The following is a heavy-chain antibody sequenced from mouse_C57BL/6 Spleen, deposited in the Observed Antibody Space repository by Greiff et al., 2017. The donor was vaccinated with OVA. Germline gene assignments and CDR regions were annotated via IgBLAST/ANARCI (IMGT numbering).Heavy chain of an antibody. J-gene: IGHJ3*01. V-gene: IGHV5-6*01. CDR2: ISSGGSYT. D-gene: IGHD1-1*01. CDR3: ARHNYGSSYKESAY. Sequence: EVKLMESGGDLVKPGGSLKLSCAASGFTFSSYGMSWVRQTPDKRLEWVATISSGGSYTYYPDSVKGRFTISRDNAKNTLYLQMSSLKSEDTAMYYCARHNYGSSYKESAYWGQGTLVTVSA. CDR1: GFTFSSYG.